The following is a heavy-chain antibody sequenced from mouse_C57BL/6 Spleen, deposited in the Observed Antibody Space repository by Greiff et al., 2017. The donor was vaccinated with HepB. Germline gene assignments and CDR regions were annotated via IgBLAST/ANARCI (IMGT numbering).Heavy chain of an antibody. CDR2: ISDGGSYT. D-gene: IGHD2-5*01. J-gene: IGHJ4*01. V-gene: IGHV5-4*03. CDR1: GFTFSSYA. CDR3: ARAHSKGGYAMDY. Sequence: DVKLVESGGGLVKPGGSLKLSCAASGFTFSSYAMSWVRQTPEKRLEWVATISDGGSYTYYPDNVKGRFTISRDNAKNNLYLQMSHLKSEDTAMYYCARAHSKGGYAMDYWGQGTSVTVSS.